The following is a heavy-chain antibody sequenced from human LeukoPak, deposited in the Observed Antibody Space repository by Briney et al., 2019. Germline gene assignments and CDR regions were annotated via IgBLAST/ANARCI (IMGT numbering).Heavy chain of an antibody. Sequence: KSSETLSLTCTVSGGSISSNGYYWGWSRQPPGKGLEWIGYIYYSGSTYYNPSLKSRVTISVDTSKNQFSLKLSSVTAADTAVYYCARAPGGYYMDVWGKGTTVTVSS. D-gene: IGHD1-26*01. J-gene: IGHJ6*03. CDR2: IYYSGST. V-gene: IGHV4-30-4*08. CDR3: ARAPGGYYMDV. CDR1: GGSISSNGYY.